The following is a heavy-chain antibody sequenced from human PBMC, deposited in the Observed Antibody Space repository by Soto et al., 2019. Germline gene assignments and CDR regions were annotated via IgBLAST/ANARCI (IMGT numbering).Heavy chain of an antibody. D-gene: IGHD2-2*02. CDR3: ARDPGYCSSTSCYTPYNWFDP. J-gene: IGHJ5*02. CDR2: IYYSGST. CDR1: GGSISSYY. V-gene: IGHV4-59*01. Sequence: PSETLSLTCTVSGGSISSYYWSWIRQPPGKGLEWIGYIYYSGSTNYNPSLKSRVTISVDTSKNQFSLKLSSVTAADTAVYYCARDPGYCSSTSCYTPYNWFDPWGQGTLVTVSS.